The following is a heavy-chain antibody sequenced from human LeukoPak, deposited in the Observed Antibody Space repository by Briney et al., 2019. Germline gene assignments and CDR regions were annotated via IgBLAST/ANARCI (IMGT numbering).Heavy chain of an antibody. D-gene: IGHD1-26*01. CDR2: IYYSGST. V-gene: IGHV4-4*02. CDR3: AKNSGKSDFGY. Sequence: SETLSLTCAVSGGSISTSNWWTWVRQAPGKGLEWIGEIYYSGSTYYNPSLKSRVTISIDKSRNQFSLNLRSVTAADAALYYCAKNSGKSDFGYWGQGILVTVSS. CDR1: GGSISTSNW. J-gene: IGHJ4*02.